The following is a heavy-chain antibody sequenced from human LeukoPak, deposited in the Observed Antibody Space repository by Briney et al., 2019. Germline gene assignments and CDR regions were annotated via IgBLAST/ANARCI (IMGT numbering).Heavy chain of an antibody. CDR1: GYTFTSYG. J-gene: IGHJ6*02. D-gene: IGHD2-2*01. V-gene: IGHV1-18*01. CDR3: ARWRQLDVVVPAATHAYYYGIDV. CDR2: VSAYNGNT. Sequence: ASAKVSCKASGYTFTSYGIIWVRQAPGQGLEWMGLVSAYNGNTNYAQKLQGRVTMTTDTSTSTAYMELRSLRSADTAVYYCARWRQLDVVVPAATHAYYYGIDVWGQGTMVTVSS.